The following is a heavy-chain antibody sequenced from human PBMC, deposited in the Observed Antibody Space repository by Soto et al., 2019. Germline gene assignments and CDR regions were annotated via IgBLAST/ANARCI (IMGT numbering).Heavy chain of an antibody. CDR1: GFTFSSYW. D-gene: IGHD4-4*01. Sequence: EVQLVESGGGLVQPVGSLRLSCAASGFTFSSYWMHWVRKAPGKGLEWVSRINDDGRRTSYADSVKGRFTISRDNAKNTLYLKMNSLRDDDTAIYYCARRHRPSYTSDYWGQGTLGTVSS. CDR2: INDDGRRT. CDR3: ARRHRPSYTSDY. J-gene: IGHJ4*02. V-gene: IGHV3-74*01.